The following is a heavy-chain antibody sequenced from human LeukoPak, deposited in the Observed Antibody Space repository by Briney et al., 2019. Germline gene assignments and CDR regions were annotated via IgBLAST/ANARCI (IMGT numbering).Heavy chain of an antibody. Sequence: GGPLRLSCAASGFTFSSYAMHWVRQAPGKGLEWVAVISYDGSNKYYADSVKGRFTISRDNSKNTLYLHMNSLRAEDTAVYYCARGPPRGWYYCFYYYYGMDVWGQGTTVTVSS. V-gene: IGHV3-30-3*01. J-gene: IGHJ6*02. D-gene: IGHD6-19*01. CDR2: ISYDGSNK. CDR3: ARGPPRGWYYCFYYYYGMDV. CDR1: GFTFSSYA.